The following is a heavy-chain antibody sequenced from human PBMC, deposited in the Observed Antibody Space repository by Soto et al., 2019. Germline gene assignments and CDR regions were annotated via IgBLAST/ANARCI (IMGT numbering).Heavy chain of an antibody. CDR2: MNPNSGNT. V-gene: IGHV1-8*01. Sequence: GASVKVSCKASGYTFTSYDINWVRQATGQGLEWMGWMNPNSGNTGYAQKFQGRVTMTRNTSISTAYMELSSLRSEDTAVYYCARGSIVLMVYAIYYYYYGMDVWGQGTTVTVSS. J-gene: IGHJ6*02. CDR1: GYTFTSYD. D-gene: IGHD2-8*01. CDR3: ARGSIVLMVYAIYYYYYGMDV.